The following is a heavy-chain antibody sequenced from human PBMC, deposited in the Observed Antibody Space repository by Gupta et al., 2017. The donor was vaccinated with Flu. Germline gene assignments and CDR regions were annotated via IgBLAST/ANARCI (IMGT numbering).Heavy chain of an antibody. CDR1: GFTFSSYG. J-gene: IGHJ4*02. D-gene: IGHD3-3*01. Sequence: QVQLVESGGGVVQPGRSLRLSCAASGFTFSSYGMHWVRQAPGKGLEWVAVIWYDGSNKYYADSVKGRFTISRDNSKNTLYLQMNSLRAEDTAVYYCAREYPTITIFGVVNPIDYWGQGTLVTVSS. CDR2: IWYDGSNK. CDR3: AREYPTITIFGVVNPIDY. V-gene: IGHV3-33*01.